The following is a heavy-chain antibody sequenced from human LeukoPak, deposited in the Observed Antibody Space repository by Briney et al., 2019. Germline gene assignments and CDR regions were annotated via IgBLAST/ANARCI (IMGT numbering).Heavy chain of an antibody. CDR1: GFTFSSFG. CDR2: ISGSGGII. J-gene: IGHJ4*02. V-gene: IGHV3-23*01. CDR3: AKDLPDYGDYIEGY. D-gene: IGHD4-17*01. Sequence: GGSLRLSCAASGFTFSSFGMSWVRQAPGKGLEWVSTISGSGGIIDYADSVKGWFTFSRDNSRNMVYLQMNSLRAEDTAVYYCAKDLPDYGDYIEGYWGQGTLVTVSS.